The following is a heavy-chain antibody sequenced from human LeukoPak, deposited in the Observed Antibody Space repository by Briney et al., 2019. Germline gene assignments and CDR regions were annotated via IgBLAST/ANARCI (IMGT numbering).Heavy chain of an antibody. Sequence: HAGGSLRLSCAASGFTFSSYGMHWVRQAPGKGLEWVAVIWYDGSNKYYADSVKGRFTISRDNSKNTLYLQMNSLRAEDTAVYYCARDYLDWYFDLWGRGTLVTVSS. CDR3: ARDYLDWYFDL. CDR1: GFTFSSYG. CDR2: IWYDGSNK. J-gene: IGHJ2*01. V-gene: IGHV3-33*01.